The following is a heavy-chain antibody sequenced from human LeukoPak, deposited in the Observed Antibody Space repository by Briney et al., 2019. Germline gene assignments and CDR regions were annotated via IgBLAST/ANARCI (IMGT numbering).Heavy chain of an antibody. CDR1: GFSFSSYG. D-gene: IGHD3-3*01. CDR3: AKDIRDDFWSGYSVAFDI. J-gene: IGHJ3*02. V-gene: IGHV3-33*03. Sequence: GRSLRLSCAASGFSFSSYGMHWVRQAPGKGLEWVAVIWYDGSNENYADSVKGRFTISRDNAKNSLYLQMNSLRAEDMALYYCAKDIRDDFWSGYSVAFDIWGQGTMVTVSS. CDR2: IWYDGSNE.